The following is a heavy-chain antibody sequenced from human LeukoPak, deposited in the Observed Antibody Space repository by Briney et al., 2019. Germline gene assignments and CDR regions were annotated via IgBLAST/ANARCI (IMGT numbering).Heavy chain of an antibody. D-gene: IGHD5-18*01. CDR2: MYHSGSS. CDR1: AYSISSGYH. CDR3: ARPPDTAMDYWYFDL. J-gene: IGHJ2*01. Sequence: SSETLSLTCTVSAYSISSGYHWGWIRQPPGMGLEWIGSMYHSGSSYYNPSLKSRVTMSVDTSKNQFSLKLSSVTAADTAVYYCARPPDTAMDYWYFDLWGRGTLVTVSS. V-gene: IGHV4-38-2*02.